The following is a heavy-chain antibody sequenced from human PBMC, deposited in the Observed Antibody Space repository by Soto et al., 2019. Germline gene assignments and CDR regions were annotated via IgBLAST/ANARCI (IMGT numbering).Heavy chain of an antibody. V-gene: IGHV1-46*01. CDR2: INPCCGST. Sequence: ASVKVSCKASGYTFTSYYMHWVRQAPGQGLEWMGIINPCCGSTSYAPRLQGRVTMTTDTSTSTVYMELISLTSEDTAVYYCARENVDRNNDDSSGYYPLDYWGQGTLVTVSS. CDR1: GYTFTSYY. J-gene: IGHJ4*02. CDR3: ARENVDRNNDDSSGYYPLDY. D-gene: IGHD3-22*01.